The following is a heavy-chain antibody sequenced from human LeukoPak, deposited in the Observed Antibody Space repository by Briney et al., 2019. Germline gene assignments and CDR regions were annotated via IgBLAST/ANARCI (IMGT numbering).Heavy chain of an antibody. Sequence: PSETLSLTCTVSGGSISSYYWSWIRQPPGKGLEWIGYIYYSGSTNYNPSLKSRVTISVDTSKNQFSLKLSSVTAADTAVYYCARGDSSGYYYSYFDYWGQGTLVTVSS. CDR3: ARGDSSGYYYSYFDY. D-gene: IGHD3-22*01. CDR2: IYYSGST. J-gene: IGHJ4*02. CDR1: GGSISSYY. V-gene: IGHV4-59*01.